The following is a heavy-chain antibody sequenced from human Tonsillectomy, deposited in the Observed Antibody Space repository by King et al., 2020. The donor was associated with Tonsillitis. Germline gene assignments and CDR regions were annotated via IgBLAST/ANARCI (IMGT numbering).Heavy chain of an antibody. CDR2: IYDTGST. D-gene: IGHD1-26*01. Sequence: QLQLQESGSGLVKPSQTLSLTCAVSGDSISSGAHSWSWIRQPPGKGLEWIGYIYDTGSTYYNPSLKSRVTISLDGSKNQFSLELTSVTAADTALYYCAGGATWSGGAPPWFDTWGQGILVTVSS. V-gene: IGHV4-30-2*01. CDR1: GDSISSGAHS. J-gene: IGHJ5*02. CDR3: AGGATWSGGAPPWFDT.